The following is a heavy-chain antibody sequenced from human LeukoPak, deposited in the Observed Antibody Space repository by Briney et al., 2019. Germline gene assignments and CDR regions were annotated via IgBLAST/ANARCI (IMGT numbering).Heavy chain of an antibody. J-gene: IGHJ4*02. D-gene: IGHD3-10*01. CDR2: ISYDGSNK. V-gene: IGHV3-30-3*01. CDR3: ARDRRWGDYYGSGSYYTRPDY. CDR1: GFTFSSYA. Sequence: GGSLRLSCAASGFTFSSYAMHWVRQAPGKGLEWVAVISYDGSNKYYADSVKGRFTISRDNSKNTLYLQMNSLRAEDTAVYYCARDRRWGDYYGSGSYYTRPDYWGQGTLVTVSS.